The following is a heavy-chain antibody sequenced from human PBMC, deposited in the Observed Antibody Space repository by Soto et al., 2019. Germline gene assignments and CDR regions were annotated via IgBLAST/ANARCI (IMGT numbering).Heavy chain of an antibody. V-gene: IGHV3-23*01. J-gene: IGHJ4*02. CDR3: AKGVINWDFDY. Sequence: EVQVLESGGGLVQPGGSLRLSCAASGFTFSSNAMSWVRQAPGKGLEWVSGISGRGDSTYFEDAVKGRFTISRDNSKNTLYLQMNSLTVVDTAVYYCAKGVINWDFDYWGQGTLVTVSS. D-gene: IGHD3-10*01. CDR2: ISGRGDST. CDR1: GFTFSSNA.